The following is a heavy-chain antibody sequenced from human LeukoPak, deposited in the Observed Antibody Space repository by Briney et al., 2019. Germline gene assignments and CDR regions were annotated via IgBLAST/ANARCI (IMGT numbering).Heavy chain of an antibody. CDR1: GGSISSSSYY. V-gene: IGHV4-39*01. Sequence: SETLSLTCTVSGGSISSSSYYWGWIRQPPGKGLGWIGSIYYSGSTYYHPSLKSRVTISVDTSKNQFPLKLSSVTAADTAVYYSARHPYYYDSSGYYYLFDYWGQGTLVTVSS. CDR2: IYYSGST. CDR3: ARHPYYYDSSGYYYLFDY. J-gene: IGHJ4*02. D-gene: IGHD3-22*01.